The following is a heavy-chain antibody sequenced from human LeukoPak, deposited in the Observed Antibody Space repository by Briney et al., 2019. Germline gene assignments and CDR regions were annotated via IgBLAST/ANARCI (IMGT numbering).Heavy chain of an antibody. CDR1: GLTFSIYA. CDR2: IVGDGGGI. V-gene: IGHV3-23*01. D-gene: IGHD5-12*01. J-gene: IGHJ4*02. Sequence: GGSLRLSCAASGLTFSIYAMNWVRQAPGKGLEWVSVIVGDGGGIYYADSVKGRFTISRDNSRNTVYLQMNSLRVEDTAVYYCAKDLRPDGRYDFDHWGQGTLVTVSS. CDR3: AKDLRPDGRYDFDH.